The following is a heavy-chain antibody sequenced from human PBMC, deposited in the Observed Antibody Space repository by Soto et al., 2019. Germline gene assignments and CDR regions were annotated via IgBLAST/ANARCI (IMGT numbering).Heavy chain of an antibody. CDR2: IYYSGST. V-gene: IGHV4-39*01. J-gene: IGHJ4*02. D-gene: IGHD4-17*01. CDR3: ARQGDYGDYSYYFDY. CDR1: GGSISSSSYY. Sequence: ETLSLTCTVSGGSISSSSYYWGWIRQPPGKGLEWIGSIYYSGSTYYNPSLKSRVTISVDTSKNQFSLKLSSVTAADTAVYYCARQGDYGDYSYYFDYWGQGTLVTVSS.